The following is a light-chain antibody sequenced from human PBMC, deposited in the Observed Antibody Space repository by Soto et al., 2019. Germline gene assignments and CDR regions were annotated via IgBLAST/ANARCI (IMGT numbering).Light chain of an antibody. Sequence: QSVLTQPPSASASLGASVTLTCTLSNGYSNYEVDWYQQRPGKGPRFVMRVGTGGIVGSKGDGIPDRFSILGSGLNRYLTIENIQEEDESDYHCGADHGSGSDFVKVFGGGTKVTVL. J-gene: IGLJ2*01. CDR2: VGTGGIVG. V-gene: IGLV9-49*01. CDR3: GADHGSGSDFVKV. CDR1: NGYSNYE.